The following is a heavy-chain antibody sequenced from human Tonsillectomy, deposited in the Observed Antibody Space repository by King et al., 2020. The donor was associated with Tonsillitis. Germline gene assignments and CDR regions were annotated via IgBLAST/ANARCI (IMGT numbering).Heavy chain of an antibody. CDR2: ISGSGGST. J-gene: IGHJ4*02. D-gene: IGHD6-13*01. Sequence: QLVQSGGGLVQPGGSLRLSCAASGFTFSSYAMSWVRQAPGKGLEWVSAISGSGGSTYYAESVKGRFTISRDNSKNTLYLQMNSLRAEDKAVYYCSKYEGSISWYAVFDYWGQGALVTVSS. CDR1: GFTFSSYA. CDR3: SKYEGSISWYAVFDY. V-gene: IGHV3-23*04.